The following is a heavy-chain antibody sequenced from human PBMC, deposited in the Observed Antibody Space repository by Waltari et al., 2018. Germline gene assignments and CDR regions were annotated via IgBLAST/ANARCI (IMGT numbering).Heavy chain of an antibody. D-gene: IGHD3-22*01. J-gene: IGHJ5*02. CDR2: IYGGDSET. V-gene: IGHV5-51*01. CDR3: ARRLTMIDEFDP. Sequence: EVQLLQSGAEVKKAGESLKISCRASGYKFTTNWIAWVRQVPGKGLAWMGAIYGGDSETRYSPSFEGQVTLSADKSIGTAYLEWNSLKASDTAFYFCARRLTMIDEFDPWGQGTLVTVSS. CDR1: GYKFTTNW.